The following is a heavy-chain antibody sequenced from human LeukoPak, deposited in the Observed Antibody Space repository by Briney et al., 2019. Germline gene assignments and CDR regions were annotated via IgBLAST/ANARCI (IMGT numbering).Heavy chain of an antibody. CDR3: ARDWGGVVPAAVFDY. D-gene: IGHD2-2*01. CDR2: ISGSGGST. J-gene: IGHJ4*02. Sequence: GGSLRLSCAASGFTFSSYAMSWVRQAPGKGLEWVSAISGSGGSTYYADSVKGRFTISRDNSKNTLYLQMNSLRAEDTAVYYCARDWGGVVPAAVFDYWGQGTLVTVSS. CDR1: GFTFSSYA. V-gene: IGHV3-23*01.